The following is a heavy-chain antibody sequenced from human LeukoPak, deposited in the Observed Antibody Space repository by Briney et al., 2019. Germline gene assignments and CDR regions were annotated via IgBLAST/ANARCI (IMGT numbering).Heavy chain of an antibody. J-gene: IGHJ4*02. CDR2: ITTSSRTI. CDR3: AKDLGDVALDY. CDR1: VFSFSDYD. Sequence: GGSLRLSCVASVFSFSDYDMIWVRQAPGKGLEWLSYITTSSRTIYYADSVKGRFTIARDNARNALYLQMNSLRAEDTAVYYCAKDLGDVALDYWGQGAPVTVSS. D-gene: IGHD3-16*01. V-gene: IGHV3-48*01.